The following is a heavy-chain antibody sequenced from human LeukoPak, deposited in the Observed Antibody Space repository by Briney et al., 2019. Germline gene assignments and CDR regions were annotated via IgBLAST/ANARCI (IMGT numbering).Heavy chain of an antibody. J-gene: IGHJ4*02. Sequence: SETLSLTCTVSGGSISSSSYYWGWIRQPPGKGLEWIGSIYYSGSTYYNPSLKSRVTISVDTSKNQFSLKLSSVTAADTAVYYCARQKLDIVVVPAAPSDYWGQGTLVTVSS. CDR2: IYYSGST. D-gene: IGHD2-2*03. CDR3: ARQKLDIVVVPAAPSDY. V-gene: IGHV4-39*01. CDR1: GGSISSSSYY.